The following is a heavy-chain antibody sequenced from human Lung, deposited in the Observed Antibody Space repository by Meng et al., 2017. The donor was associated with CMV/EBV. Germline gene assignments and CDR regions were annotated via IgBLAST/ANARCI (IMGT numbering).Heavy chain of an antibody. CDR1: GYTFTSYY. D-gene: IGHD2-2*01. Sequence: ASXXVSXKASGYTFTSYYMHWVRQAPGQGLEWMGIINPSGGSTSYAQKFQGRVTMTRDTSTSTVYMELSSLRSEDTAVYYCARGGRGVVVPAAEFDYWGQGKXVTVSS. CDR2: INPSGGST. CDR3: ARGGRGVVVPAAEFDY. V-gene: IGHV1-46*01. J-gene: IGHJ4*02.